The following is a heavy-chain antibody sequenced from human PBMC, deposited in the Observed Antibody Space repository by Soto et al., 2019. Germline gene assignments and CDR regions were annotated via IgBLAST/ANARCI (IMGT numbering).Heavy chain of an antibody. D-gene: IGHD6-13*01. J-gene: IGHJ4*02. V-gene: IGHV2-5*02. CDR3: AHLIAAAGFSFYGFDY. Sequence: QITLKESGPTLVKPTQTLTLTCTFSGFSLSTSGVGVGWIRQPPGKALEWLALIYWDDDKRYSPSLKSRLTITXXTXKXXVVLTMTNMDPVDTATYYCAHLIAAAGFSFYGFDYWGQGTLVTVSS. CDR2: IYWDDDK. CDR1: GFSLSTSGVG.